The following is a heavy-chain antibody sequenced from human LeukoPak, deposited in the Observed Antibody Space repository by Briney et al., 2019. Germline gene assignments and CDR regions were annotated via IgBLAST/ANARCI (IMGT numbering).Heavy chain of an antibody. CDR2: LSYDGNNK. CDR3: AREYSSSSSLRIDP. J-gene: IGHJ5*02. V-gene: IGHV3-30*04. Sequence: GGSLRLSCAASGFIFSSYAMHWVRQAPGKGLEWVAILSYDGNNKYYADSVKGRFTISRDNSKNALYLQMNSLRAEDTAVYYCAREYSSSSSLRIDPWGQGTLVTVSS. CDR1: GFIFSSYA. D-gene: IGHD6-6*01.